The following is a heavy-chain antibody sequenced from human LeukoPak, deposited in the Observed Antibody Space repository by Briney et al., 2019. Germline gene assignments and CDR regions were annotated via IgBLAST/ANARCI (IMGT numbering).Heavy chain of an antibody. V-gene: IGHV1-8*02. Sequence: ASVKVSCKASGYTFTGYYMHWVRQAPGQGLEWMGWMNPIKGSTGYARKFRGRVTMTRDTSTSTAYMELWSLTSEDTAVYYCVRDGEGVAISVNFWFDPWGQGTLVTVSS. CDR3: VRDGEGVAISVNFWFDP. CDR1: GYTFTGYY. D-gene: IGHD3-10*01. CDR2: MNPIKGST. J-gene: IGHJ5*02.